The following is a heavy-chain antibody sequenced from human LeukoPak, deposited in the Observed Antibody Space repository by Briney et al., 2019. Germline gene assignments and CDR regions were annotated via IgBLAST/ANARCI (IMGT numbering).Heavy chain of an antibody. CDR3: ARGEGCSSTSCCADY. Sequence: PSETLSLTCTVSGGSISNGYYWGWMRQPPGKGLEWIGSIYHSGRTHYNPSLKSRVIISVDTSKNYFSLKLSSVTAADTAVYYCARGEGCSSTSCCADYWGQGTLVTVSS. J-gene: IGHJ4*02. V-gene: IGHV4-38-2*02. CDR2: IYHSGRT. D-gene: IGHD2-2*01. CDR1: GGSISNGYY.